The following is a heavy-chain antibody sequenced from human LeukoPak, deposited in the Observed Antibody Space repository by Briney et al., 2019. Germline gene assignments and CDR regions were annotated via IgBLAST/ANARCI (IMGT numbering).Heavy chain of an antibody. CDR3: AGIRETPSSRLNHWFDP. CDR1: GYSFTSYW. D-gene: IGHD6-13*01. J-gene: IGHJ5*02. V-gene: IGHV5-51*01. Sequence: GASLKISCKGSGYSFTSYWIGWVRQLPGKGLEWMGIIYPGDSDTRYSPSFQGQVTISADKSISTAYLQWSSLKASDTAMYYCAGIRETPSSRLNHWFDPWGQGTLVTVSS. CDR2: IYPGDSDT.